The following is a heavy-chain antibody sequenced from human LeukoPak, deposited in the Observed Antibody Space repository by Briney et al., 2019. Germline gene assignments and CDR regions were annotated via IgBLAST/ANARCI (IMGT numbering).Heavy chain of an antibody. Sequence: GGSLRLSCTVSGFTVSTNSMSWVRQTPGKGLEWVSFIYSGGSTHYSDSVKGRFTISRDNSKNTLYLLMNSLRAEDTAVYYCARRAGDYSHPYDYWGQGTLVTVSS. V-gene: IGHV3-53*01. J-gene: IGHJ4*02. D-gene: IGHD3-22*01. CDR2: IYSGGST. CDR3: ARRAGDYSHPYDY. CDR1: GFTVSTNS.